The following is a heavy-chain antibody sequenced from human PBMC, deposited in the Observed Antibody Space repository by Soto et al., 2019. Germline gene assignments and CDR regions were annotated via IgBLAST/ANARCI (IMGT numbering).Heavy chain of an antibody. J-gene: IGHJ6*03. CDR2: IYYSGST. V-gene: IGHV4-31*03. CDR3: ARVVVVPAVLEPENYYMDV. D-gene: IGHD2-2*01. Sequence: SETLSLTCTVSGGSISSGGYYWSWIRQHPGKSLEWIGYIYYSGSTYYNPSLKSRVTISVDTSKNPFSLKLSSVTAADTAVYYCARVVVVPAVLEPENYYMDVWGKGTTVTVSS. CDR1: GGSISSGGYY.